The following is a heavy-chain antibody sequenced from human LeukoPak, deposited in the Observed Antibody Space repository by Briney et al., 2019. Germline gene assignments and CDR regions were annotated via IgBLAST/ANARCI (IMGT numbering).Heavy chain of an antibody. Sequence: GASVTVSCTVSGYTLTELSMHWVRQAPGKGLEWMGGSDPEDGETIYAQKFQGRVTMTEDTSTDTAYMELSSLRSEDTAVYYCATDLPPYYYDSHRAFDIWGQGTMVTVSS. V-gene: IGHV1-24*01. J-gene: IGHJ3*02. D-gene: IGHD3-22*01. CDR1: GYTLTELS. CDR3: ATDLPPYYYDSHRAFDI. CDR2: SDPEDGET.